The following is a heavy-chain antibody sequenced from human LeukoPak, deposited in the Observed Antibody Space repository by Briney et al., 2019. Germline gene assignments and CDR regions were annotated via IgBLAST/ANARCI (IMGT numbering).Heavy chain of an antibody. Sequence: WVRQAPGKGLEWIGCINYSGSTHYKVSLKSRVTISVDTSKNQFSLKLSSVTAADTAVYYCARDLREFARRFDSWGQGTLVTVSS. V-gene: IGHV4-39*07. J-gene: IGHJ4*02. CDR2: INYSGST. CDR3: ARDLREFARRFDS. D-gene: IGHD3-10*01.